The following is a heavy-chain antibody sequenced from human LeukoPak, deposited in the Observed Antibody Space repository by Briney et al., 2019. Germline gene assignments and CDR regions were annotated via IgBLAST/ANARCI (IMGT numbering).Heavy chain of an antibody. J-gene: IGHJ4*02. D-gene: IGHD5-18*01. V-gene: IGHV4-39*07. Sequence: PSETLSLTCTVSGGSISSSSYYWGWIRQPPGKGLEWIGSIYYSGSTYYNPSLKSRVAISVDTSKNQFSLKLSSVAAADTAVYYCARGIKRYSYGSEGYWGQGTLVTVSS. CDR2: IYYSGST. CDR3: ARGIKRYSYGSEGY. CDR1: GGSISSSSYY.